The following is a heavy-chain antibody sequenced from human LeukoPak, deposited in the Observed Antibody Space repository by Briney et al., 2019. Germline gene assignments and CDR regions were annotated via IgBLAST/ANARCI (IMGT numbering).Heavy chain of an antibody. CDR2: IYYSVST. CDR3: ARDRRDSSKPKDAFDI. Sequence: SETLSLTCSVSGGSINSYYWSWIRQPPRKGREWIGYIYYSVSTNYNPSLASRVTISVDASKKQLSLKLSSVTAADTAIYYCARDRRDSSKPKDAFDIWGQGTMVTVSS. D-gene: IGHD4-11*01. V-gene: IGHV4-59*01. CDR1: GGSINSYY. J-gene: IGHJ3*02.